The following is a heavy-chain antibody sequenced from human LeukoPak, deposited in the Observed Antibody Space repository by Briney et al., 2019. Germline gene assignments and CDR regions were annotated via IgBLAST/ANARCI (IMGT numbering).Heavy chain of an antibody. V-gene: IGHV1-69*13. CDR1: GGTFSSYA. CDR2: IIPIFGTA. Sequence: SVKVSCKASGGTFSSYAISWVRQAPGQGLEWMGGIIPIFGTANYAQKFQGRVTITADESTSTAYMELSSLRSEDTAVYYCGRDLRRRDGYNFGTYYYYGMDVWGQGTTVTVSS. CDR3: GRDLRRRDGYNFGTYYYYGMDV. J-gene: IGHJ6*02. D-gene: IGHD5-24*01.